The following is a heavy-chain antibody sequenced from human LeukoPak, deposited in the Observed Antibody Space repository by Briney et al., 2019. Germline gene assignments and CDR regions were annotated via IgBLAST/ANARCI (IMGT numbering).Heavy chain of an antibody. J-gene: IGHJ5*02. Sequence: PGGSLRLSCAASGFTFSSYAMHWVRQAPGKGLEWVAVISYDGSNKCNGDSVKGRFTISRDNSKNTLYLQMNSLRAEDTAVYYCARDNTDSSSLYNWFDPWGQGTLVTVSS. D-gene: IGHD6-6*01. CDR1: GFTFSSYA. CDR2: ISYDGSNK. V-gene: IGHV3-30*04. CDR3: ARDNTDSSSLYNWFDP.